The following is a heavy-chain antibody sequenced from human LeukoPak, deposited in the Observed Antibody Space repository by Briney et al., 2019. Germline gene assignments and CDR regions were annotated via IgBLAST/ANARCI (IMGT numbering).Heavy chain of an antibody. D-gene: IGHD3-22*01. Sequence: GGSLRLSCAASGFTVSMYEMHWVRQPTGKGLEWVSVIGVTGDTYYSASVKGRFLISRESAKNSVDLQMNSLSPGDTAVYYCARLSITMRHWDVWGQGTSVTVSS. V-gene: IGHV3-13*01. CDR1: GFTVSMYE. CDR2: IGVTGDT. CDR3: ARLSITMRHWDV. J-gene: IGHJ6*02.